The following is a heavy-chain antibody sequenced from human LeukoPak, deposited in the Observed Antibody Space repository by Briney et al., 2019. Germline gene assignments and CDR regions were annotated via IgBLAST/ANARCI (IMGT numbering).Heavy chain of an antibody. CDR2: IKSKTDGGTT. Sequence: GGSLRLSCAASGFTFSNAWMSWVRQAPGKGLEWVGRIKSKTDGGTTDYAAPVKGRFTISRDDSKNTLYLQMNSLKTEDTAVYYCTTDQASLTMVRGYPVDYWGQGTLDTVSS. CDR3: TTDQASLTMVRGYPVDY. CDR1: GFTFSNAW. J-gene: IGHJ4*02. V-gene: IGHV3-15*01. D-gene: IGHD3-10*01.